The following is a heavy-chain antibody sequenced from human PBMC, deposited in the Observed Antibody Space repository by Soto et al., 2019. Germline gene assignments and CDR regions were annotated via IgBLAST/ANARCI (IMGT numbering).Heavy chain of an antibody. D-gene: IGHD3-3*01. V-gene: IGHV4-39*01. CDR2: IYYSGST. J-gene: IGHJ5*02. Sequence: PSETLSLSCTVSGGSISSSSYYWGWIRQPPGKGLEWIGSIYYSGSTYYNPSLKSRVTISVDTSKNQFSLKLSSVTAADTAVYYCALLRDGYHFCWFDPRGQGTLVTVSS. CDR1: GGSISSSSYY. CDR3: ALLRDGYHFCWFDP.